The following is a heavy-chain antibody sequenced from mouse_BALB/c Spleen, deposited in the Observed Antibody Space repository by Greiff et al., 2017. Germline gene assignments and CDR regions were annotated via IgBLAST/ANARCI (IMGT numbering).Heavy chain of an antibody. Sequence: EVQLVESGGGLVQPGGSRKLSCAASGFTFSDYGMAWVRQAPGKGPGWVAFISNLAYSIYYADTVTGRFTISRENAKNTLYLEMSSLRSEDTAMYYCARDYYGSSEGYFDVWGAGTTVTVAS. V-gene: IGHV5-15*02. CDR2: ISNLAYSI. CDR1: GFTFSDYG. D-gene: IGHD1-1*01. CDR3: ARDYYGSSEGYFDV. J-gene: IGHJ1*01.